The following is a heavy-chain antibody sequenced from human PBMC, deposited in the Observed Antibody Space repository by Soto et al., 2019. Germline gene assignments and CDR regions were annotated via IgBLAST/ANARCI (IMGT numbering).Heavy chain of an antibody. CDR2: IWYDGSNK. V-gene: IGHV3-33*01. CDR1: GFTFSSYG. Sequence: VGSLRLSCAASGFTFSSYGMHWVRQAPGKGLEWVTVIWYDGSNKYYADSVKGRFTISRDNSKNTLYLQMNSLRAEDTAVYYCARGALAARPYYYYGMDVWGQGTTVTVSS. J-gene: IGHJ6*02. D-gene: IGHD6-6*01. CDR3: ARGALAARPYYYYGMDV.